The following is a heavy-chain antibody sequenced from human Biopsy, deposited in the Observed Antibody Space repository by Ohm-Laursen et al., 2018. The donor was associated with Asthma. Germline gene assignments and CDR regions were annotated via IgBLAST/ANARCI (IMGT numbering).Heavy chain of an antibody. CDR3: AREGVAGTHIED. J-gene: IGHJ4*02. D-gene: IGHD6-19*01. Sequence: SSLRLSCSASRFTYEMHWVRQAPGKGLEWVAVISYDGSSIYYADSVKGRFTISRDNSKNTLSLQMNCLTAEDTAVYYCAREGVAGTHIEDWGQGTLVTVSS. CDR2: ISYDGSSI. V-gene: IGHV3-30-3*01. CDR1: RFTYE.